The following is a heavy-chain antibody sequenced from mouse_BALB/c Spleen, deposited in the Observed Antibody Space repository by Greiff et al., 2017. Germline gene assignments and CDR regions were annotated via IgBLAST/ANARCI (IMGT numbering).Heavy chain of an antibody. CDR2: IYPSDSYT. Sequence: QVQLQQPGAELVRPGASVKLSCKASGYTFTSYWINWVKQRPGQGLEWIGNIYPSDSYTNYNQKFKDKATLTVDKSSSTAYMQLSSPTSEDSAVYYCTRQRLAYWGQGTLVTVSA. CDR1: GYTFTSYW. V-gene: IGHV1-69*02. J-gene: IGHJ3*01. CDR3: TRQRLAY.